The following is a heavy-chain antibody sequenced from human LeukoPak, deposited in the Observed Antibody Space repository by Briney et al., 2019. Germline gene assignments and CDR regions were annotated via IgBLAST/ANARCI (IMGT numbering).Heavy chain of an antibody. CDR3: ATTTASKNGDY. Sequence: GASVTVSCKASGDTFSSYAISWVRQAPGQGLEWMGGIIPIFGTANYAQNFQGRVTITADESTSTAYMELSSLRSEDTAVYYCATTTASKNGDYWGQGTLVTVSS. J-gene: IGHJ4*02. V-gene: IGHV1-69*13. CDR1: GDTFSSYA. CDR2: IIPIFGTA. D-gene: IGHD1-1*01.